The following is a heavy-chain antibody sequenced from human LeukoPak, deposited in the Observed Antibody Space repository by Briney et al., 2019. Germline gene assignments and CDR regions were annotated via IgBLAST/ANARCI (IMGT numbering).Heavy chain of an antibody. Sequence: SETLSLTCTVSGGSISSSSYYWGWIRQPPGKGLEWIGSIYYSGSTYYNPSLKSRVTISVDTSKNQFSLKLSSVTAADTAVYYCARENYDYVWGSYRSYYFDYWGQGTLVTVSS. CDR1: GGSISSSSYY. J-gene: IGHJ4*02. CDR3: ARENYDYVWGSYRSYYFDY. D-gene: IGHD3-16*02. CDR2: IYYSGST. V-gene: IGHV4-39*07.